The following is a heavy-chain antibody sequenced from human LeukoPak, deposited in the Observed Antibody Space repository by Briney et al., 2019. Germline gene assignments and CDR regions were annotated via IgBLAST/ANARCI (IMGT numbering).Heavy chain of an antibody. CDR1: GYTFTSYD. D-gene: IGHD7-27*01. CDR3: ARGPPNWGYDY. CDR2: MSPNSADT. J-gene: IGHJ4*02. V-gene: IGHV1-8*01. Sequence: ASVKVSCKASGYTFTSYDFNWVRQATGQRPEWMGWMSPNSADTGYAQKFQDRVTMTRNTSISTAYMELSSLRSDDTAVYYCARGPPNWGYDYWGPGTLVTVSS.